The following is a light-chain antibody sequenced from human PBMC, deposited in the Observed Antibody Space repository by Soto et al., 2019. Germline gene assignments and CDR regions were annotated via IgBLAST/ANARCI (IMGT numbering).Light chain of an antibody. Sequence: DIELTQSPGTLSSSPGDRVTLSCRASQRINSNSVAWYQKIPGLPPMLLIYGASCRATVIPDRCSGSGSGTDFPLTISRLAHEDFAFYCYQHYDTSQTFGQGTKVEIK. CDR3: QHYDTSQT. J-gene: IGKJ1*01. CDR2: GAS. CDR1: QRINSNS. V-gene: IGKV3-20*01.